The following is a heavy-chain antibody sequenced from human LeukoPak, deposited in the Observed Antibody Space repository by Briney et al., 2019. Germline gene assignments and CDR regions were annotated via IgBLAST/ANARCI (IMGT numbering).Heavy chain of an antibody. V-gene: IGHV3-30*02. CDR2: IRYNGNNQ. CDR3: AKDSAFYYIDV. J-gene: IGHJ6*03. Sequence: SGVSLRLSCAASGFTFNNHGMHWVRQAPGKGLEWVAFIRYNGNNQYYADSVKGRFTISRDNSKNTLYLQMNSLEGDDTAVYYCAKDSAFYYIDVWGKGTTVIISS. CDR1: GFTFNNHG. D-gene: IGHD3-10*01.